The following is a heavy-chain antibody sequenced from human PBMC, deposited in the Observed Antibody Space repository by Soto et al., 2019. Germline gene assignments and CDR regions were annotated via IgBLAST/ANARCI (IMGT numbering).Heavy chain of an antibody. Sequence: QVQLQESGPGLVKPSETLSLTCTVSGGSISSYYWSWIRQPPGKGLEWIGYIYYSGSTNYNPSLKSRVTISVDTSKNQFSLKLSSVTAADTAVYYCASRARRAYDRSHQGLFDLWGRGTLVTVSS. CDR1: GGSISSYY. D-gene: IGHD3-22*01. CDR2: IYYSGST. V-gene: IGHV4-59*01. CDR3: ASRARRAYDRSHQGLFDL. J-gene: IGHJ2*01.